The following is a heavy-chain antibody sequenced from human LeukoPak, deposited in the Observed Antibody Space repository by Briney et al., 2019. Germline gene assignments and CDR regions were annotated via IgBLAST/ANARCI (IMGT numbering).Heavy chain of an antibody. D-gene: IGHD3-10*01. CDR2: ISGSGGST. CDR1: GFPFSDFS. V-gene: IGHV3-23*01. CDR3: AKDPGMVRGHRAY. J-gene: IGHJ4*02. Sequence: GGSLRLSCATSGFPFSDFSMSWVRQAPGKGLEWVSAISGSGGSTYYADSVKGRFTISRDNSKNTLYLQMNSLRAEDTAVYYCAKDPGMVRGHRAYWGQGTLVTVSS.